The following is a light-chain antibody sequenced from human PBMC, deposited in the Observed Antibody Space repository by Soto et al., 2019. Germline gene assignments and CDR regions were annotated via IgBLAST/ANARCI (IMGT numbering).Light chain of an antibody. V-gene: IGLV7-46*01. J-gene: IGLJ3*02. Sequence: QAVVTQEPSLTVSPVGTVTLTCGSSTGPVTSGHYPYWFQQKPGQAPRTLIYDKSNKHSWTPARFSGSLLGGKAALTLSGAQPEDEAEYYCFLSYGGSRPNWVFGGGTKLTVL. CDR2: DKS. CDR3: FLSYGGSRPNWV. CDR1: TGPVTSGHY.